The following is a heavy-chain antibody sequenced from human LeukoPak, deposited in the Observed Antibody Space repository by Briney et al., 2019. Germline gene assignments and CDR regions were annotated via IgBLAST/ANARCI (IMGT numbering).Heavy chain of an antibody. CDR2: IYYSGST. V-gene: IGHV4-59*12. CDR1: GGSISSYY. CDR3: ASRPGYSSSWYGDAFDI. J-gene: IGHJ3*02. Sequence: SETLSLTCTVSGGSISSYYWSWIRQPPGKGLEWIGYIYYSGSTKYNPFLKSRVTISVDTSKNQFSLKLSSVTAADTAVYYCASRPGYSSSWYGDAFDIWGQGTMVTVSS. D-gene: IGHD6-13*01.